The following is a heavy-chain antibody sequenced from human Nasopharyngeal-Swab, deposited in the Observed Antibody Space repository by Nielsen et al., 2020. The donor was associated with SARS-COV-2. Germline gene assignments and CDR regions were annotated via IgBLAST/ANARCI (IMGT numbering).Heavy chain of an antibody. Sequence: SETLSLTCAVYGGSFSGYYWSWIRQPPGKGLNWIGEINHSGSTNYNPSLKSRVTISVDTSKNQFSLKLSSVTAADTAVYYCARGGRVDSSGYYSLRKGFDPWGQGTLVTVSS. V-gene: IGHV4-34*01. CDR3: ARGGRVDSSGYYSLRKGFDP. J-gene: IGHJ5*02. CDR1: GGSFSGYY. CDR2: INHSGST. D-gene: IGHD3-22*01.